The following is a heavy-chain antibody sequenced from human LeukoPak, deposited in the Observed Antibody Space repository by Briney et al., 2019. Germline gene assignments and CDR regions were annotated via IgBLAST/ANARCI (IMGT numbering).Heavy chain of an antibody. CDR3: ARNQYSGSYSPRDGMDV. CDR1: GYTFTSYG. D-gene: IGHD1-26*01. V-gene: IGHV1-18*01. CDR2: ISAYNGNT. J-gene: IGHJ6*04. Sequence: GASVKVSCKASGYTFTSYGISWVRQAHGQGLEWMGWISAYNGNTNYAQKLQGRVTMTTDTSTSTAYMELRSLRSDDTAVYYCARNQYSGSYSPRDGMDVWGKGTTVTVSS.